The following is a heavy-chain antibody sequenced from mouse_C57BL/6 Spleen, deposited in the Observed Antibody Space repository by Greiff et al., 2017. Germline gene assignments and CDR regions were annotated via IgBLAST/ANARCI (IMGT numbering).Heavy chain of an antibody. CDR1: GFNIKDDY. J-gene: IGHJ3*01. Sequence: VHVKQSGAELVRPGASVKLSCTASGFNIKDDYMHWVKQRPEQGLEWIGWIDPENGDTEYASKFQGKATITADTSSNTAYLQLSSLTSEDTAVYYCTYDGYYGFAYWGQGTLVTVSA. V-gene: IGHV14-4*01. D-gene: IGHD2-3*01. CDR3: TYDGYYGFAY. CDR2: IDPENGDT.